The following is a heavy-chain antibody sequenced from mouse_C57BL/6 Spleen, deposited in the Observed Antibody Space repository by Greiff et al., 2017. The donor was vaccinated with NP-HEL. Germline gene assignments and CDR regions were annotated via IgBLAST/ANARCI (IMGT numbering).Heavy chain of an antibody. CDR3: ARDLDGYYPYWYFDV. D-gene: IGHD2-3*01. V-gene: IGHV5-16*01. CDR1: GFTFSDYY. Sequence: EVQLVESEGGLVQPGSSMKLSCTASGFTFSDYYMAWVRQVPEKGLEWVANINYDGSSTYYLDSLKSRFIISRDNAKNILYLQMSSLKSEDTATYYCARDLDGYYPYWYFDVWGTGTTVTVSS. J-gene: IGHJ1*03. CDR2: INYDGSST.